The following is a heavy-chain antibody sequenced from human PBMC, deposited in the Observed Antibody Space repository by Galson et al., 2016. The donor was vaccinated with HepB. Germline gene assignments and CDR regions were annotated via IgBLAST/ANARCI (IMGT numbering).Heavy chain of an antibody. CDR3: ANHRG. CDR2: INQGGGEK. D-gene: IGHD1-14*01. J-gene: IGHJ4*02. CDR1: GFTFTSHW. V-gene: IGHV3-7*03. Sequence: SLRLSCAASGFTFTSHWMHWVRQAPGKGLEWVANINQGGGEKYYVDSVKGGFTISRDKFKNSLYLQMNSLRAEDTAVYYCANHRGWGQGTLVTVSS.